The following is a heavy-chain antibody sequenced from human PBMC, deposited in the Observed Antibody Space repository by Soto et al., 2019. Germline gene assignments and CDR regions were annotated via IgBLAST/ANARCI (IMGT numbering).Heavy chain of an antibody. J-gene: IGHJ4*02. CDR3: EREKSSGGFDY. V-gene: IGHV4-59*01. CDR2: IYYSGST. CDR1: GGSISSYY. D-gene: IGHD6-19*01. Sequence: SETLSLTYTVSGGSISSYYWSWIRQPPGKGLEWIGYIYYSGSTNYNPSLKSRVTISVDTSKNQFSLKLSSVTAADTAVYYCEREKSSGGFDYWGQGTLVTVSS.